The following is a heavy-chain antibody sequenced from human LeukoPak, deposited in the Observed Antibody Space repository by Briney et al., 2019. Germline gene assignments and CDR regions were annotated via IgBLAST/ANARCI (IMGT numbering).Heavy chain of an antibody. J-gene: IGHJ6*03. V-gene: IGHV3-21*01. Sequence: KSGGSLRLSCAASGFTFSAYSMNWVRQAPGKGLEWVPSISPTTNYIRSADSVKGRFTISRDNAKDSLYLQMNSLRAEDTAVYYCARDLWFPSSGYYGREYYYMDVWGKGTTVTVSS. D-gene: IGHD3-22*01. CDR2: ISPTTNYI. CDR1: GFTFSAYS. CDR3: ARDLWFPSSGYYGREYYYMDV.